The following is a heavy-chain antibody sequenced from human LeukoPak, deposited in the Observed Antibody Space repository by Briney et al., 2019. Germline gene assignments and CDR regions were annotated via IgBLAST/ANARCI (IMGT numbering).Heavy chain of an antibody. J-gene: IGHJ4*02. V-gene: IGHV3-23*01. Sequence: GGSLRLSCAASGFTFSSYAMSWVRQAPGKGLEWVSAISGSGGSTYYADSVKGRFTISRDNSKNTLYLQMNSLRAEDTAVYYCAKAGSYYYDSSGFVPTYWGQGTLVTVSS. CDR1: GFTFSSYA. D-gene: IGHD3-22*01. CDR3: AKAGSYYYDSSGFVPTY. CDR2: ISGSGGST.